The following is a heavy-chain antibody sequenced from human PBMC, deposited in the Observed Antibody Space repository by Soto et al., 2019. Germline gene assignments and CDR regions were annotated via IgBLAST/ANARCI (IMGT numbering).Heavy chain of an antibody. CDR3: ARFEYRSGGLDY. D-gene: IGHD6-19*01. V-gene: IGHV3-33*01. CDR2: IWYDGSKK. J-gene: IGHJ4*02. CDR1: GFTFSSYG. Sequence: QVQLVESGGGVVQPGRSLRLSCAASGFTFSSYGMHWVRQAPGKGLEWVAVIWYDGSKKYYADSVKGRFTISRDNSKNTLYLQMNSLRAEDTAVYYCARFEYRSGGLDYWGQGTLVTVSS.